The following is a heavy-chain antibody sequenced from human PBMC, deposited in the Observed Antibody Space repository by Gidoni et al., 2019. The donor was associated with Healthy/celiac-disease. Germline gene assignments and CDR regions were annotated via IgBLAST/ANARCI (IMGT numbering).Heavy chain of an antibody. CDR2: ISYDGSNK. J-gene: IGHJ6*02. CDR1: GFTFSSYG. D-gene: IGHD6-6*01. Sequence: GSLRLSCAASGFTFSSYGMHWVRQAPGKGLAWVAVISYDGSNKYYADSVKGRFTISRDNSKNTLYLQMNSLRAEDTAVYYCANPTRPYYYYYGMDVWGQGTTVTVSS. V-gene: IGHV3-30*18. CDR3: ANPTRPYYYYYGMDV.